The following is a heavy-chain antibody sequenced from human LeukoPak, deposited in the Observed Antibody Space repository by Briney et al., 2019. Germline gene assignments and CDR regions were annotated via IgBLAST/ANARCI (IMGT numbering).Heavy chain of an antibody. J-gene: IGHJ6*03. CDR2: IIPIFGTA. V-gene: IGHV1-69*01. CDR1: GGTFSSYA. D-gene: IGHD3-22*01. CDR3: ARGRYYYDSSGYYNKHYYYYYMDV. Sequence: SVTVSCKASGGTFSSYAISWVRQAPGQGLEWMGGIIPIFGTANYAQKFQGRVTITADESTSTAYMELSSLRSEDTAVYYCARGRYYYDSSGYYNKHYYYYYMDVWGKGTTVTISS.